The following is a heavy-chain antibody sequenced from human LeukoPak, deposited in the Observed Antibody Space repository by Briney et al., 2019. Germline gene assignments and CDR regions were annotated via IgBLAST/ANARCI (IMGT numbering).Heavy chain of an antibody. J-gene: IGHJ6*03. CDR1: GGTFSSYA. D-gene: IGHD2-15*01. CDR2: IIPIFGTA. V-gene: IGHV1-69*05. CDR3: ARGSLPVCSGGCCYQDYYYYYYMDV. Sequence: SVKVSCKASGGTFSSYAISWVRQAPGQGLEWMGGIIPIFGTANYAQKFQGRVTITTDESTSTAYMELSSLRSEDTAVYYCARGSLPVCSGGCCYQDYYYYYYMDVWGKGTTVTVSS.